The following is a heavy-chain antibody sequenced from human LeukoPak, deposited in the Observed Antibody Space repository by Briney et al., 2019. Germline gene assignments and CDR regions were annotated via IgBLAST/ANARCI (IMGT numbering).Heavy chain of an antibody. V-gene: IGHV4-34*01. CDR2: INHSGST. J-gene: IGHJ4*02. Sequence: SETLSPTCAVYGGSFSGYYWSWIRQPPGKGLEWIGEINHSGSTNYNPSLKSRVTISVDTSKNQFSLKLSSVTAADTAVYYCARSRSAGYSYGYYCDYWGQGTLVTVSS. CDR3: ARSRSAGYSYGYYCDY. D-gene: IGHD5-18*01. CDR1: GGSFSGYY.